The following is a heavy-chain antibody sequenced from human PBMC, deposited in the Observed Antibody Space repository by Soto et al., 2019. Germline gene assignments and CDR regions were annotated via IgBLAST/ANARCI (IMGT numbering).Heavy chain of an antibody. V-gene: IGHV4-30-4*01. CDR2: MYLSGSS. Sequence: SQTLSLTCTVSGGSTDSPDYYWSWIRQPPGKGLEWIGYMYLSGSSGYSPSLKSRVTMSLEPSQDQSALKLTYLPAADTALYHCATVALGKFTSPLYGVDVLGPGTSVKVFS. CDR3: ATVALGKFTSPLYGVDV. CDR1: GGSTDSPDYY. D-gene: IGHD1-26*01. J-gene: IGHJ6*01.